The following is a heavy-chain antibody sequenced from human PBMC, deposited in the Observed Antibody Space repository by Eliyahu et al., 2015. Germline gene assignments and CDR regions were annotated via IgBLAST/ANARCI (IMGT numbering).Heavy chain of an antibody. CDR3: TRPTGIGYGSVV. CDR1: GFTFSGSA. Sequence: EVQLVESGGGLVQPGGSLKLSCAASGFTFSGSAMHWVRQASGKGLEWVGRIRSKANSYATAYAASVKGRFTISRDDSKNTAYLQMNSLKTEDTAVYYCTRPTGIGYGSVVWGQGTTVTVSS. J-gene: IGHJ6*02. D-gene: IGHD5-18*01. V-gene: IGHV3-73*01. CDR2: IRSKANSYAT.